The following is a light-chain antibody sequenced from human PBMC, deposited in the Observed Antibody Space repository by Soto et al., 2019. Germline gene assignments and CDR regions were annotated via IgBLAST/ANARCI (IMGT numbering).Light chain of an antibody. Sequence: DIQMTQSPSTLSASVGDRVTITCRASQSIVSWLAWYQQKPGKAPKALIYKASSLESGVPSRYRGSGSGTEFQITISTLQPDDFATYYCQPHNSYPRTFGQANKVEIK. CDR1: QSIVSW. J-gene: IGKJ1*01. V-gene: IGKV1-5*03. CDR2: KAS. CDR3: QPHNSYPRT.